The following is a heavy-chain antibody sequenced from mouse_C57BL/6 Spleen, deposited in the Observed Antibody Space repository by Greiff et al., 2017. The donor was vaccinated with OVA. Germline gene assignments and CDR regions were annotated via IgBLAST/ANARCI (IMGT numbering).Heavy chain of an antibody. CDR1: GYTFTSYW. D-gene: IGHD2-3*01. V-gene: IGHV1-59*01. CDR2: IDPSDSYT. CDR3: ARSPDGYSFAY. J-gene: IGHJ3*01. Sequence: VQLQQPGAELVRPGTSVKLSCKASGYTFTSYWMHWVKQRPGQGLEWIGVIDPSDSYTNYNQKFKGKATLTVDTSSSTAYMQLSSLTSEDSAVYYCARSPDGYSFAYWGQGTLVTVSA.